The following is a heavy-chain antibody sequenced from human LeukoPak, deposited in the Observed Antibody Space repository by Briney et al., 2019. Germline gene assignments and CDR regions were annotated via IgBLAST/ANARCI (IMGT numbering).Heavy chain of an antibody. CDR2: MNPNSGNT. V-gene: IGHV1-8*01. J-gene: IGHJ5*02. Sequence: ASVKVSCKASGYTFTSYDIHWVRQATGQGLEWMGWMNPNSGNTGYAQRFQGRVTMTRNTSISTAYMELSSLRSEDTAVYFCARGRDYDFWXGYXPXXXWFDPWGQEXLVTVS. CDR1: GYTFTSYD. D-gene: IGHD3-3*01. CDR3: ARGRDYDFWXGYXPXXXWFDP.